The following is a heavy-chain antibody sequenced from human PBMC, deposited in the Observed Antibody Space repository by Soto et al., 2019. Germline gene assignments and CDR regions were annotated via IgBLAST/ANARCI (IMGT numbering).Heavy chain of an antibody. Sequence: QVQLVQSGAEVKKPGASVKVSCEASGYTFIDYYMHWVRQAPGQGFEWMGRISPKSVGTNDAQKFQGRFTMTWDTSLNTAYMELSSLMSEDTAVYYCARPPGYISDWYYFDLWGQGPLVTVSS. CDR2: ISPKSVGT. CDR3: ARPPGYISDWYYFDL. J-gene: IGHJ4*02. D-gene: IGHD6-19*01. CDR1: GYTFIDYY. V-gene: IGHV1-2*02.